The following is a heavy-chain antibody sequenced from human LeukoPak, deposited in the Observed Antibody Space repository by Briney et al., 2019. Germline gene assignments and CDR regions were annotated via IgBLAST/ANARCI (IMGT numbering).Heavy chain of an antibody. J-gene: IGHJ6*02. CDR3: ARDSTRSTIAAAGTYGMDV. V-gene: IGHV1-18*01. D-gene: IGHD6-13*01. CDR1: GYTFPNYG. Sequence: ASVKVSCKASGYTFPNYGISWVRQAPGQGLEWMGWVSDYNGNTNYAQSLQGRVTMTTETSTSTAYMELRSLRSDDTAVYYCARDSTRSTIAAAGTYGMDVWGQGTTVTVSS. CDR2: VSDYNGNT.